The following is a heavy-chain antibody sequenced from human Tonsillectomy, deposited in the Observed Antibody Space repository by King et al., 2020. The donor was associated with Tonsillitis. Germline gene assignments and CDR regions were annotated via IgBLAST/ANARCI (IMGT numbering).Heavy chain of an antibody. CDR3: TTDYEIGY. Sequence: EVQLVESGGGLVKPGGSLRLSCAASGFTFSNAWMSWVRQAPGKGLEWIGRIKRKTDGGTTDYAASVKGRFTISRDDSKNTLYLQRHSLTTGDTAVYYCTTDYEIGYWGQGTLVTVSS. CDR2: IKRKTDGGTT. J-gene: IGHJ4*02. CDR1: GFTFSNAW. V-gene: IGHV3-15*01. D-gene: IGHD3-9*01.